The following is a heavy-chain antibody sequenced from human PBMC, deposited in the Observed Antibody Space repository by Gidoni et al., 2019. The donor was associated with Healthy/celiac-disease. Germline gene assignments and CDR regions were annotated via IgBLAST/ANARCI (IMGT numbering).Heavy chain of an antibody. J-gene: IGHJ6*02. Sequence: EVQLLESGGGLVQPGGSLRLSCAASGFTFSSYAMSWVRQAPGKGLEWVSAISGSGGSTYYADSVKGRFTISRDNSKNTLYLQMNSLRAEDTAVYYCAKVPTPEDYYYYGMDVWGQGTTVTVSS. CDR3: AKVPTPEDYYYYGMDV. V-gene: IGHV3-23*01. CDR2: ISGSGGST. CDR1: GFTFSSYA.